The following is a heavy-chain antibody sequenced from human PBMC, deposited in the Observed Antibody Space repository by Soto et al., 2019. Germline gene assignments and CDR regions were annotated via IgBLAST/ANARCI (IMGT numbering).Heavy chain of an antibody. J-gene: IGHJ4*02. D-gene: IGHD2-15*01. CDR1: GFTFSSYW. CDR2: IRQDGSEK. V-gene: IGHV3-7*01. CDR3: ARELSGPARLDY. Sequence: GGSLRLSCAASGFTFSSYWMSWFRQAPGKGLEWVANIRQDGSEKYYVDSVRGRFTISRDNAKNSLFLLMNSLRAEDTAVYYCARELSGPARLDYWGPGTLVTSPQ.